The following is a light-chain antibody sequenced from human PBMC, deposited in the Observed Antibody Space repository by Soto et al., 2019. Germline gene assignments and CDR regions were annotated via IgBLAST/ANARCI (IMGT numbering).Light chain of an antibody. V-gene: IGKV3D-15*01. Sequence: EVVMTQSPATLSVSPGERATLSCRASQSVSRNYLAWYQLKPGQAPRLLIYGASSRATGIPDRFTGTGSGTEFTLTISSLQSEDFAVYYCQQYNNWPRTFGQGTKVDIK. CDR3: QQYNNWPRT. J-gene: IGKJ1*01. CDR2: GAS. CDR1: QSVSRN.